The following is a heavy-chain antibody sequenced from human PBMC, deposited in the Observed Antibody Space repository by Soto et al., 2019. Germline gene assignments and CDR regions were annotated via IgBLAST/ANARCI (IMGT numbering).Heavy chain of an antibody. Sequence: GGSLRLSCAASGFTFSSYDMHWVRQATGKGLEWVSAIGTAGDTYYPGSVKGRFTISRENAKNSLYLQMNSLRAGDTAVYYCARSEGRRVFQHWGQGTLVTVSS. CDR2: IGTAGDT. CDR1: GFTFSSYD. J-gene: IGHJ1*01. CDR3: ARSEGRRVFQH. V-gene: IGHV3-13*01.